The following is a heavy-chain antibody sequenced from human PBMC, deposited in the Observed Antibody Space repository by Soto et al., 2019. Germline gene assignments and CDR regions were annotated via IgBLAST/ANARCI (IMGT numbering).Heavy chain of an antibody. CDR2: IYSSGTT. J-gene: IGHJ4*02. CDR3: ARASNGSTKIDY. Sequence: SETLSLTCTVSGGSISSYYWSWIRQPPGKGLEWIGYIYSSGTTNYNPSLKTRVTISVDTSKNQFSLKLSSVTAADTAVYFCARASNGSTKIDYWGRGTLVTVSS. D-gene: IGHD6-13*01. CDR1: GGSISSYY. V-gene: IGHV4-59*01.